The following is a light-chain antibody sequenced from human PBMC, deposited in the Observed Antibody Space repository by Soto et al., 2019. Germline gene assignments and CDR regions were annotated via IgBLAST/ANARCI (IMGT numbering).Light chain of an antibody. V-gene: IGLV2-14*01. Sequence: QSALTQPASVSGSPGQSITISCTATSSDVGGYNYVSWYQQHPGKAPKLMIYEVSNRPSGVSNRFSGSKSGNTASLTISGLQAEDEADYYCSSYTSSSTLGVFGGGTQLTVL. J-gene: IGLJ2*01. CDR3: SSYTSSSTLGV. CDR1: SSDVGGYNY. CDR2: EVS.